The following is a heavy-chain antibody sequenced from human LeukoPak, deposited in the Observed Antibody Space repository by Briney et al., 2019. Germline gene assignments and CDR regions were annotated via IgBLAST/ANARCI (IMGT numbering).Heavy chain of an antibody. D-gene: IGHD6-19*01. J-gene: IGHJ4*02. V-gene: IGHV3-74*01. CDR1: GFTFSSDC. CDR2: ISGDGSST. CDR3: ARLSYCSGWPDY. Sequence: PGGSLRLSCAASGFTFSSDCMHWVRQTPGKGLVWVSRISGDGSSTAYADSVKGRFTISRDNAKNTLYLQMNSLRAEDTAVYYCARLSYCSGWPDYWGQGTLVTVSS.